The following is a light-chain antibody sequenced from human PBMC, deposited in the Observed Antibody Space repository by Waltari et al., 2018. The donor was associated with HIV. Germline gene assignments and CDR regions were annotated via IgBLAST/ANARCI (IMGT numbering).Light chain of an antibody. Sequence: QSSLPQPRSVSVSPGQSVTIPCTGTSIDIGTHNYVSWYQQHPAKGPKLMIYDVSQRPSGVPDRFSGAKSGNTASLTISGLQAEDEADYYCCSYAGTYVFGTGTKVTVL. CDR1: SIDIGTHNY. V-gene: IGLV2-11*01. CDR2: DVS. CDR3: CSYAGTYV. J-gene: IGLJ1*01.